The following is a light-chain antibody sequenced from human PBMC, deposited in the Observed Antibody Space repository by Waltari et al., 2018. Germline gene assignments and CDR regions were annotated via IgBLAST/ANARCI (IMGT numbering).Light chain of an antibody. J-gene: IGKJ1*01. V-gene: IGKV3-20*01. Sequence: IMLTQSPGTLSFSPGEKATLSCRASQSISRYLAWYQQKPGQAPRLLIYGAATRATGIPDRFSGSGSGTDFSLTISGLEPEDSAVYYCQHYFTLPATFGQGTKVEIK. CDR1: QSISRY. CDR2: GAA. CDR3: QHYFTLPAT.